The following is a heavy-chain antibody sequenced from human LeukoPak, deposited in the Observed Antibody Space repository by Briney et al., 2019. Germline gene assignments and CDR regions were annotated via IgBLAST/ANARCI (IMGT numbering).Heavy chain of an antibody. J-gene: IGHJ4*02. CDR2: INHSGST. CDR1: GGSFSGYY. CDR3: AREGDILTGYSPGDY. D-gene: IGHD3-9*01. V-gene: IGHV4-34*01. Sequence: SETLSLTCAVYGGSFSGYYWGWIRQPPGKGLEWIGEINHSGSTNYNPSLRSRVTISVDTSKNQFSLKLSSVTAADTAVYYCAREGDILTGYSPGDYWGPGTLVTVSS.